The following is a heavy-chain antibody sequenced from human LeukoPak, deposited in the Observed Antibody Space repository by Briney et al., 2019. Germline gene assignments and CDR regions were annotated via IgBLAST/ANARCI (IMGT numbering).Heavy chain of an antibody. CDR3: ARAGGSHQVFDY. V-gene: IGHV3-48*01. CDR1: GFTFNSYS. Sequence: PGGSLRLSCAASGFTFNSYSMNWVRQAPGKGLEWVSYITSSSGTIYYADSVKGRFTISRDNAKNSLYLQMNSLRAEDTAVYYCARAGGSHQVFDYWGQGTLVTVSS. CDR2: ITSSSGTI. J-gene: IGHJ4*02. D-gene: IGHD1-26*01.